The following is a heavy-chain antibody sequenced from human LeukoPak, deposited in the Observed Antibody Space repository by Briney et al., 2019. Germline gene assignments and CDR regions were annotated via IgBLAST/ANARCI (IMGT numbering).Heavy chain of an antibody. CDR3: ARIPQGY. V-gene: IGHV4-34*01. J-gene: IGHJ4*02. Sequence: SETLSLTCAVYGGSFSGYYWSWIRQPPGKGLEWIGEINHSGSTNYNPSLKSRVTISVDTSKNQFSLKLSPVTAADTAVYYCARIPQGYWGQGTLVTVSS. CDR1: GGSFSGYY. CDR2: INHSGST. D-gene: IGHD2-21*01.